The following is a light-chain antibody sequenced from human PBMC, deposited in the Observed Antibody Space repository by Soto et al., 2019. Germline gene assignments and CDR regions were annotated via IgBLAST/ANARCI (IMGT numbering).Light chain of an antibody. V-gene: IGKV1-8*01. J-gene: IGKJ2*02. CDR1: QGISSY. CDR3: QQYYSYPRT. Sequence: AIRMTQSPSSFSASTGDRVTITCRASQGISSYLAWYQQKPGKAPKLLIYAASTLQSGVPSRFSGSGSGTDFTLTISCLQSEDFATYYRQQYYSYPRTFGPGTKLEIK. CDR2: AAS.